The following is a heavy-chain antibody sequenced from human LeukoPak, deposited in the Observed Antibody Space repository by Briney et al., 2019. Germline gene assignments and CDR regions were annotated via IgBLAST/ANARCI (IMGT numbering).Heavy chain of an antibody. Sequence: ASVKVSCKASGYTFTSYGISWVRQAPGQGLEWMGWISAYNGNTNYAQKLQGRVTMTTDTSTSTAYMELSSLRSEDTAVYYCARGRRYSGSYYVTNYYYYYYMDVWGKGTTVTVSS. CDR3: ARGRRYSGSYYVTNYYYYYYMDV. CDR2: ISAYNGNT. V-gene: IGHV1-18*01. J-gene: IGHJ6*03. D-gene: IGHD1-26*01. CDR1: GYTFTSYG.